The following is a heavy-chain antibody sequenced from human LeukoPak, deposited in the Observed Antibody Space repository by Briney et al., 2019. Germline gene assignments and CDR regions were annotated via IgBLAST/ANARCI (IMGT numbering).Heavy chain of an antibody. CDR3: ARGAFPEPARYCSGGSCYWVWFDP. CDR1: GFTFSSNY. D-gene: IGHD2-15*01. CDR2: ISSSSSYI. Sequence: KPGGSLRLSCAASGFTFSSNYMNWVRQAPGKGLEWVSSISSSSSYIYYADSVKGRFTISRDNAKNSLYLQMNSLRAEDTAVYYCARGAFPEPARYCSGGSCYWVWFDPWGQGTLVTVSS. V-gene: IGHV3-21*01. J-gene: IGHJ5*02.